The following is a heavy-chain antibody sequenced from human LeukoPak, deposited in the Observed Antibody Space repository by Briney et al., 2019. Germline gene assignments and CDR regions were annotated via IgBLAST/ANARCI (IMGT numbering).Heavy chain of an antibody. V-gene: IGHV4-4*07. CDR2: IYTCGST. J-gene: IGHJ6*03. CDR1: GGSISSYY. D-gene: IGHD3-10*01. CDR3: ARTYGSGNYYYYYYYYMDV. Sequence: SETLSLTCTVSGGSISSYYWSWIRQPAGKGLEWIGRIYTCGSTNYYPSLKSRVTVSVDTSKHQLSLQLSTVTAADTAVYYCARTYGSGNYYYYYYYYMDVWGKGTTVAVSS.